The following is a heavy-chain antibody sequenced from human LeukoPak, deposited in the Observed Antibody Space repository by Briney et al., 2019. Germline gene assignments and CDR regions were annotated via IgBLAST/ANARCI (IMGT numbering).Heavy chain of an antibody. V-gene: IGHV1-2*02. Sequence: GASVNISCKASGYTFTGYYMHWVRQAPGQGLEWMGWINPNSGGTNYAQKFQGRVTMTRGTSISTAYMEMSRLRSVDTAVYYCARSSSGWFTNWGQGTLVTVSS. CDR3: ARSSSGWFTN. D-gene: IGHD6-19*01. J-gene: IGHJ4*02. CDR1: GYTFTGYY. CDR2: INPNSGGT.